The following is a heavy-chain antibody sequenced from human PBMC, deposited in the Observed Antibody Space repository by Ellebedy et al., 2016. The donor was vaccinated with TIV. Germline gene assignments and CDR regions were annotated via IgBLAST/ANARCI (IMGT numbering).Heavy chain of an antibody. CDR1: EFTFSSYL. CDR3: ARLHYYGSSGNYPDY. CDR2: IKQDGSEK. J-gene: IGHJ4*02. Sequence: PGGSLRLSCATSEFTFSSYLMSRVRQAPGRGLEWVANIKQDGSEKYYVDSVKGRFTISRDNAKESLYLQMTSLRAEDTAVYYCARLHYYGSSGNYPDYWGQGTLVTVSS. D-gene: IGHD3-22*01. V-gene: IGHV3-7*03.